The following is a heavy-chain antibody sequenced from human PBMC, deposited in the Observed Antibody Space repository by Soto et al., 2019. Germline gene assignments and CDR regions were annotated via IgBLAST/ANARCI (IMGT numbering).Heavy chain of an antibody. D-gene: IGHD2-8*01. J-gene: IGHJ6*02. Sequence: QVQLVQSGAEVKKPGSSVKVSCKASGGTFSCYAISWVRQAPGQGLEWMGGIIPIFGTANYAQKFQGRVTITADESTSTAYMELSSLRSEDTAVYYCARGRVLMVYASYGMDVWGQGTTVTVSS. CDR3: ARGRVLMVYASYGMDV. V-gene: IGHV1-69*12. CDR2: IIPIFGTA. CDR1: GGTFSCYA.